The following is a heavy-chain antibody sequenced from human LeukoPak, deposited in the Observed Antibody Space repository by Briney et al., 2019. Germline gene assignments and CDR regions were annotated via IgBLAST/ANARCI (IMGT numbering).Heavy chain of an antibody. D-gene: IGHD4-17*01. Sequence: AGGSLRLSCAASGFTFSSYSMNWIRQAPGKGLEWISYVSSSSTTISYADSVKGRFTISRDNAKNSLFLQMNSLRAEDTALYYCARDLTTVTTPGYWGQGTLVTVSS. CDR1: GFTFSSYS. V-gene: IGHV3-48*01. CDR2: VSSSSTTI. J-gene: IGHJ4*02. CDR3: ARDLTTVTTPGY.